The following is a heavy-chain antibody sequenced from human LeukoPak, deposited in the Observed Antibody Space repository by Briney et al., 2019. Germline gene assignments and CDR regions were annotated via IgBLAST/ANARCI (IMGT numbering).Heavy chain of an antibody. D-gene: IGHD2-15*01. CDR3: ARDGCSGGNCYSFWFDS. Sequence: PGGSLRLSCAASGFTFSNYWMNWVRQAPGKGLEWVANIKQDGREKYYVDFVQGRFTISRDNAKNTLYLQMNSLRAEDTAVYYCARDGCSGGNCYSFWFDSLGRGTLVTVSS. CDR2: IKQDGREK. CDR1: GFTFSNYW. J-gene: IGHJ5*01. V-gene: IGHV3-7*01.